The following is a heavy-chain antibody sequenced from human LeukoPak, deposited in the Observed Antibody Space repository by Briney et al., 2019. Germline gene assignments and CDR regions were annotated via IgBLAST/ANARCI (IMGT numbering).Heavy chain of an antibody. CDR2: ISSSGSTT. CDR1: GFTLSDYY. Sequence: PGGSLRLSCAASGFTLSDYYMSWIRQAPGKGLEWVSYISSSGSTTFYSDSVKGRFTISRDNAKNSLSLQMNNLRAEDTAVYYCASCPNYYYYMDVWGKGTTVTVSS. V-gene: IGHV3-11*04. CDR3: ASCPNYYYYMDV. J-gene: IGHJ6*03.